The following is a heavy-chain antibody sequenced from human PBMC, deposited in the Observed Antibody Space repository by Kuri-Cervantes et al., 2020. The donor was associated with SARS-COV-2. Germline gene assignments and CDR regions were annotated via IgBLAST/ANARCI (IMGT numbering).Heavy chain of an antibody. V-gene: IGHV1-69*05. CDR1: GYTFTGYY. CDR2: IIPIFGTA. CDR3: ATVGSSTRGGSYL. Sequence: SVKVSCKASGYTFTGYYMHWVRQAPGQGLEWMGGIIPIFGTANYAQKFQGRVTITTDESTSTAYMELSSLRSEDTAVYYCATVGSSTRGGSYLWGQGTLVTVSS. J-gene: IGHJ4*02. D-gene: IGHD1-26*01.